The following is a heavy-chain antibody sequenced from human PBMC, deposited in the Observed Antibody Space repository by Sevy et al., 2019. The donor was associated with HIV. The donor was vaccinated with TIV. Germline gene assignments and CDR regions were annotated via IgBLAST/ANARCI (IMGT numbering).Heavy chain of an antibody. CDR1: AFTFSRYG. V-gene: IGHV3-30*18. CDR2: ISNDGSDK. J-gene: IGHJ6*02. CDR3: ANSRGRYEGSSWLYYYYLMDV. D-gene: IGHD6-13*01. Sequence: GGSLRLSCAAAAFTFSRYGMHWARQAPGKGLEWVAVISNDGSDKEYADSVKGRFTVSRDNSKDTVYLQMNSLRPEDTAVYYCANSRGRYEGSSWLYYYYLMDVWGQGTTVTVSS.